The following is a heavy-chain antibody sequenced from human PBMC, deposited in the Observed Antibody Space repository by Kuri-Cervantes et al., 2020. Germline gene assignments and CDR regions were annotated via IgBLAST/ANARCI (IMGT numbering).Heavy chain of an antibody. CDR2: INPSGGST. Sequence: ASVKVSCKASGYTFTSYYMHWVRQAPGQGLEWMGIINPSGGSTSYAQKFQGRVTMTRDTSTSTVYMELSSLRSEDTAVYYCARGMYYYDSSGYYLGPSVAPDSFDIWCQGTMVTVSS. CDR1: GYTFTSYY. CDR3: ARGMYYYDSSGYYLGPSVAPDSFDI. V-gene: IGHV1-46*01. J-gene: IGHJ3*02. D-gene: IGHD3-22*01.